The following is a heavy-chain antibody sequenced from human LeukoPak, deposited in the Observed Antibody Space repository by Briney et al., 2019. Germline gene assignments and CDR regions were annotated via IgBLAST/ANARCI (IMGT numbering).Heavy chain of an antibody. CDR2: INGDGSST. V-gene: IGHV3-74*01. Sequence: GGSLRLSCAASGFTFTNYWMHWVRQVPGKGLVWVSRINGDGSSTTYADSVKGRFTISRDNAKNTLYLQMNSLRVEDTAVYYCARRAAGNGLDYWGQGTLVTVSS. CDR1: GFTFTNYW. J-gene: IGHJ4*02. CDR3: ARRAAGNGLDY. D-gene: IGHD6-19*01.